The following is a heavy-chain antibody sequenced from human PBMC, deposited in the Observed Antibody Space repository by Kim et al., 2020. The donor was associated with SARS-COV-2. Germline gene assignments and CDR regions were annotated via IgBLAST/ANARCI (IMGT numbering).Heavy chain of an antibody. D-gene: IGHD2-21*02. CDR1: GGTFSSYA. CDR3: ARDHVAYCGGDCYSTPLGFDY. CDR2: IIPILGIA. Sequence: SVKVSCKASGGTFSSYAISWVRQAPGQGLEWMGRIIPILGIANYAQKFQGRVTITADKSTSTAYMELSSLRSEETAVYYCARDHVAYCGGDCYSTPLGFDYWGQGTLVTVSS. J-gene: IGHJ4*02. V-gene: IGHV1-69*04.